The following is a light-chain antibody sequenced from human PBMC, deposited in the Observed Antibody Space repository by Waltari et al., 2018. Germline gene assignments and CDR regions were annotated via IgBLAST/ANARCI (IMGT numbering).Light chain of an antibody. Sequence: DIVLTQSPAILSFSPGSASSLSCRASQSVTNYLAWYQQKPGQAPRLLIYDTSNRATGIPARFSGSGFGTDFTLTISSLEPEDFAVYYCQQRRDWPLTFGGGTKVEIK. CDR2: DTS. CDR3: QQRRDWPLT. J-gene: IGKJ4*01. V-gene: IGKV3-11*01. CDR1: QSVTNY.